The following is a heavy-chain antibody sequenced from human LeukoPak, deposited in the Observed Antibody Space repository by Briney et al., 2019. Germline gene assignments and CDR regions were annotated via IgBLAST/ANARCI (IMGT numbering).Heavy chain of an antibody. Sequence: GGSLILSCAASGFTFSRYAMNWVRQAPGKGLEWVSYINTDSSDIHYADSVKGRFTISRDNARNTLYLQLSSLRAEDSAVYYCARDTFHPGLIDSWGQGTLVTVSS. D-gene: IGHD2-21*01. CDR3: ARDTFHPGLIDS. J-gene: IGHJ4*02. V-gene: IGHV3-21*05. CDR1: GFTFSRYA. CDR2: INTDSSDI.